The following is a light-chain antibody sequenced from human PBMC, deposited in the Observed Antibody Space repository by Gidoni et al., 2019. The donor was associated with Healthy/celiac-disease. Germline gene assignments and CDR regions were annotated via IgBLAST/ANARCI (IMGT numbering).Light chain of an antibody. J-gene: IGKJ4*01. V-gene: IGKV1-39*01. CDR1: QSISDY. CDR3: QQSYRTPLT. Sequence: DIQMTQSPSSLSASVGDRVTITCRTSQSISDYLNWYQQKPGKAPKLLIYAASSLESGVPSRFSGSGSGTDFTLTISSLQPEDFATYDCQQSYRTPLTFGGGTKVEIK. CDR2: AAS.